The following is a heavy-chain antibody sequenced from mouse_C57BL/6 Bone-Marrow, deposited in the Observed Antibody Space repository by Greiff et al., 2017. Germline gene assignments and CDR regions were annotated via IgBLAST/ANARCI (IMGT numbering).Heavy chain of an antibody. CDR1: GFTFSSYA. D-gene: IGHD1-1*01. Sequence: VQLKESEGGLVQPGSSMKLSCTASGFTFSSYAMSWVRQTPEKRLEWVATISDGGSYTYYPDNVKGRFTISRDNAKNNLYLQMSHLKSEDTAMYYCARYYYGSSPYFDYWGQGTTLTVSS. J-gene: IGHJ2*01. CDR3: ARYYYGSSPYFDY. V-gene: IGHV5-4*01. CDR2: ISDGGSYT.